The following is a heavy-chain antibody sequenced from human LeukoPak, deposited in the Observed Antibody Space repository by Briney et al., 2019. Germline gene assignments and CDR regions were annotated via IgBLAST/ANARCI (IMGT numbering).Heavy chain of an antibody. V-gene: IGHV3-30*03. J-gene: IGHJ3*02. D-gene: IGHD3-9*01. CDR1: GFTFSSYG. Sequence: PGGSLRLSCAASGFTFSSYGMHWVRQAPGKGLEWVAVISYDGSNKYYADSVKGRFTISRDNSKNTLYLQMNSLRAEDTAVYYCARGGGYFDWPPDAFDIWGQGTMVTVSS. CDR3: ARGGGYFDWPPDAFDI. CDR2: ISYDGSNK.